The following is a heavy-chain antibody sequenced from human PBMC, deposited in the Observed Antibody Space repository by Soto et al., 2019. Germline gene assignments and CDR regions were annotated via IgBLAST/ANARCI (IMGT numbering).Heavy chain of an antibody. CDR3: ATLWGQD. CDR1: GGSISSSSYY. D-gene: IGHD3-10*01. J-gene: IGHJ4*02. Sequence: QLQLQESGPGLVKPSETLSLTCTVSGGSISSSSYYWGWIRQPPGKGLEWIGRIYYGGSTYYNPSPKSRATISGDTSKNQFSLKLSSVTAADAAVYYCATLWGQDWGQGTLVTVSS. CDR2: IYYGGST. V-gene: IGHV4-39*01.